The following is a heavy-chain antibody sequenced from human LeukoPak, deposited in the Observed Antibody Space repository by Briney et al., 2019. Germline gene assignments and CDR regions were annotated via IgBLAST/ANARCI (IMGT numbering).Heavy chain of an antibody. V-gene: IGHV4-4*02. J-gene: IGHJ4*02. Sequence: PSGTLSLTCAVSGGSISSSYWWTWVRQPPGKGLEWIGEIYHSGSTNYNPSLESRVSISVDKSKNQFSLKLVAAAAADAAVYYCARRGGRGSGSYNHFDYWGQGTLVTVSS. CDR2: IYHSGST. CDR1: GGSISSSYW. CDR3: ARRGGRGSGSYNHFDY. D-gene: IGHD3-10*01.